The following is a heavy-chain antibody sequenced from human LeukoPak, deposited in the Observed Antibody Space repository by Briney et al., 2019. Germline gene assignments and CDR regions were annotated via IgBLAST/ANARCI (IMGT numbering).Heavy chain of an antibody. Sequence: ASVKVSCKASGYTFTSYGISWVRQAPGQGLEWMGWISAYNGNTNYAQKLQGRVTMTTDTSTGTAYMELRSLRSDDTAVYYCARDTQPAMIVVNMGGNWGQGTLVTVSS. J-gene: IGHJ4*02. D-gene: IGHD3-22*01. V-gene: IGHV1-18*01. CDR2: ISAYNGNT. CDR1: GYTFTSYG. CDR3: ARDTQPAMIVVNMGGN.